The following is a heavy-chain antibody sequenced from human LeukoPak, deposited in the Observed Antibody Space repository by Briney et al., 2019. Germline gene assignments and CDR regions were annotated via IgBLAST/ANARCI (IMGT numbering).Heavy chain of an antibody. V-gene: IGHV1-46*01. CDR2: INPSGGST. D-gene: IGHD1-26*01. J-gene: IGHJ4*02. CDR3: AGENSGSYQ. Sequence: ASVKVSCKASGYTFTNYYIHWVRQAPGQGLEWMGVINPSGGSTSYAQMFQGRVTMTRDRSTNTLYMELSSLRSEDTAVYYCAGENSGSYQWGQGTLVTVSS. CDR1: GYTFTNYY.